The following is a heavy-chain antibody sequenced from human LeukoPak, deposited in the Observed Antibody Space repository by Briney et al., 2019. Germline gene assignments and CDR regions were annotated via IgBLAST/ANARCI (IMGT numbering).Heavy chain of an antibody. Sequence: ASVKVSCKASGYTFTRYGISWVRQAPGQGLEWMGWISAYNGNTKYAQEVLGRVTMTTDTSTSTAYMELRSLRSDDTAVYYCARGGLVVVVAATPSTTPGLLHWLDPWGQGTLVSVSS. V-gene: IGHV1-18*01. CDR1: GYTFTRYG. CDR3: ARGGLVVVVAATPSTTPGLLHWLDP. D-gene: IGHD2-15*01. J-gene: IGHJ5*02. CDR2: ISAYNGNT.